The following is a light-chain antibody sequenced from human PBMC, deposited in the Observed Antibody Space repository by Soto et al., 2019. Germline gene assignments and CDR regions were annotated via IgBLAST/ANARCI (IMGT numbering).Light chain of an antibody. CDR2: DAS. Sequence: DIQMTQSPSTLSAYVGDRVTITCRASQSISEWLAWYQQKPGKPPKLLIYDASTLESGVPSGFSGSGSGTEFTLTISSLQPDDFATYYCQQYNSYPSTFGQGTRLEIK. CDR1: QSISEW. V-gene: IGKV1-5*01. CDR3: QQYNSYPST. J-gene: IGKJ5*01.